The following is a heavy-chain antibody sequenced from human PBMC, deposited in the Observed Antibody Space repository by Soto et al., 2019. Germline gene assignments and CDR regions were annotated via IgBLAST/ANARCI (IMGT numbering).Heavy chain of an antibody. CDR1: GSSISSGGYY. V-gene: IGHV4-31*03. D-gene: IGHD6-13*01. CDR2: IYYSGST. J-gene: IGHJ4*02. CDR3: AIAFGVAAAGPFYY. Sequence: SETLSLTCTVSGSSISSGGYYWSWIRQHPGKGLEWIGYIYYSGSTYYNPSLKSRVTISVDTSKNQFSLKLSSVTAADTAVYYCAIAFGVAAAGPFYYWGQGTLVTVSS.